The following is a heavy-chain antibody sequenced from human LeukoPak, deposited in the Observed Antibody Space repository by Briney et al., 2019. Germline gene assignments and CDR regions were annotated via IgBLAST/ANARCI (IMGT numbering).Heavy chain of an antibody. Sequence: PGRSLRLSCAASGFTFDDYAMHWVRQAPGKGLEWVSGISWNSGSIGYADSVKGRFTISRDNAKNSLYLQMNSLRAEDTALYYCAKDVAAAGTDRIYYYYGMDVWGQGTTVTVSS. CDR3: AKDVAAAGTDRIYYYYGMDV. D-gene: IGHD6-13*01. V-gene: IGHV3-9*01. CDR2: ISWNSGSI. J-gene: IGHJ6*02. CDR1: GFTFDDYA.